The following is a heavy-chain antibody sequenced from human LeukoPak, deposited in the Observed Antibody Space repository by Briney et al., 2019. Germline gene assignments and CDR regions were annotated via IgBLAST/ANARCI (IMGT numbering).Heavy chain of an antibody. CDR2: ISGSGGST. D-gene: IGHD2-2*01. V-gene: IGHV3-23*01. Sequence: GGSLRLSCAASGFTFSSYAMSWVRQAPGKGLEWVSAISGSGGSTYYADSVKGRFTIPRDNSKNTLYLQMNSLRAEDTAVYYCAKAPLGYCSSTSCYAVRWFDPWGQGTLVTVSS. CDR3: AKAPLGYCSSTSCYAVRWFDP. CDR1: GFTFSSYA. J-gene: IGHJ5*02.